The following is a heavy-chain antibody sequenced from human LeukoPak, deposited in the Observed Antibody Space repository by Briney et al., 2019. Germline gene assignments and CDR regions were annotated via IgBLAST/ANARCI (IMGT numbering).Heavy chain of an antibody. CDR3: ARSGYSYGYYFDY. Sequence: SETLSLTCTVSGGSISSYYWSGIRQPAGKGLEWIGRIYTSGSTNYNPSLKSRVTMSVDTSKNQFSLKLSSVTAADTAVYYCARSGYSYGYYFDYWGQGTLVTVSS. CDR2: IYTSGST. V-gene: IGHV4-4*07. J-gene: IGHJ4*02. D-gene: IGHD5-18*01. CDR1: GGSISSYY.